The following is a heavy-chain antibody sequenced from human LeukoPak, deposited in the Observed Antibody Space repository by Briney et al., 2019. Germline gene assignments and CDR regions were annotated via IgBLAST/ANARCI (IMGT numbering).Heavy chain of an antibody. D-gene: IGHD3-10*01. J-gene: IGHJ4*02. CDR2: IKQDGSEK. Sequence: GGSLRLSCAASGFTFSSYWMSWVRQAPGKGLEWVANIKQDGSEKYYVDSVKGRFTISRDNAKNSLYLQMNSLRAEDTAVYYCAKDKQSQGLLWFGEYDYWGQGTLVTVSS. V-gene: IGHV3-7*03. CDR3: AKDKQSQGLLWFGEYDY. CDR1: GFTFSSYW.